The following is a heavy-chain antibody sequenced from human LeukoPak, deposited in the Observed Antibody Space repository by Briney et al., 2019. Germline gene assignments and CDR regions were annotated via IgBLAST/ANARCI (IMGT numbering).Heavy chain of an antibody. Sequence: PSETLSLTCTVSGGSISSYYWSWIRQPPGKGLEWIGYIYYSGSTNYNPSLKSRVTISVDTSKNQFSLKLSSVTAADTAVYYCARDRYTDSGDYDGFDYWGQGTLVTVSS. D-gene: IGHD4-17*01. CDR1: GGSISSYY. V-gene: IGHV4-59*01. CDR2: IYYSGST. J-gene: IGHJ4*02. CDR3: ARDRYTDSGDYDGFDY.